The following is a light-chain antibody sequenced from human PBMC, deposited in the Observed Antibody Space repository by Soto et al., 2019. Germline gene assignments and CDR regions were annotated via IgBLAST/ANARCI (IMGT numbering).Light chain of an antibody. CDR3: HKYNGWPRT. V-gene: IGKV3-15*01. Sequence: EIVMTQSPATLSVSPGETATLSCRASQSVSSNLAWYQQKPGQAPRILIYGESTRATGVPDRFSGGGSGIEFTLTITRLQSEDFAVYYCHKYNGWPRTCGQGTKVDIK. J-gene: IGKJ1*01. CDR2: GES. CDR1: QSVSSN.